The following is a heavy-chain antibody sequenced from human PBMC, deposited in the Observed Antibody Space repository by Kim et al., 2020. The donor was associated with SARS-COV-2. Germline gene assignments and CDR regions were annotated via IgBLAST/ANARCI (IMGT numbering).Heavy chain of an antibody. CDR2: IIPIFGTA. CDR3: ARGRGRSYCSGGSWDDGVGLGY. CDR1: GCTFSRYA. V-gene: IGHV1-69*13. J-gene: IGHJ4*02. D-gene: IGHD2-15*01. Sequence: SVKVSCKASGCTFSRYAISWVRQAPGQGLEWVGGIIPIFGTANYAQKFQGRVTITADESTSTAYMELSSLSSDDTAVYYCARGRGRSYCSGGSWDDGVGLGYWGQGTPVTVSS.